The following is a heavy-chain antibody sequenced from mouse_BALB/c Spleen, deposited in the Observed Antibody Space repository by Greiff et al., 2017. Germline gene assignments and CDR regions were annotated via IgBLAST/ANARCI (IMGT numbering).Heavy chain of an antibody. CDR3: ARGWFAY. Sequence: VQLQQSGAELARPGASVKMSCKASGYTYTSYVMHWVKQKPGQGLEWIGYINPYNDGTKYNEKFKGKATLTSDKSSSTAYMELSSLTSEDSAVYYCARGWFAYWGQGTLVTVSA. CDR2: INPYNDGT. V-gene: IGHV1-14*01. CDR1: GYTYTSYV. J-gene: IGHJ3*01.